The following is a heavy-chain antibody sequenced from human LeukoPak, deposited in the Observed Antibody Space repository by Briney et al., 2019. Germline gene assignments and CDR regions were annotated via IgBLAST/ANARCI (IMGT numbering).Heavy chain of an antibody. J-gene: IGHJ2*01. CDR2: INHSGST. Sequence: SETLSLTCAVYGGSFSGYYWSWIRKPPGKGLEWIGEINHSGSTNYNPSLKSRVTISIDTSKNQFSLKLSSVTAADTAVYYCARGRRDGYSGPWYFDLWGRGTLVTVSS. D-gene: IGHD5-24*01. V-gene: IGHV4-34*01. CDR1: GGSFSGYY. CDR3: ARGRRDGYSGPWYFDL.